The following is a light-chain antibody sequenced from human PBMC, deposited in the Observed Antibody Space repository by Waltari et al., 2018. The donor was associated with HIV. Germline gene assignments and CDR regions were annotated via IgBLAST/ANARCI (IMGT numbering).Light chain of an antibody. CDR3: QQADTFPLS. Sequence: IQMTQPPSSLSAPVGGRVTITCRASQDIHNSLGWYQQKLGKAPRLLIFAASGLQGGVPSRFRGSGSGTVFTLTIGDLQPEDSASYYCQQADTFPLSFGGGTMVQI. V-gene: IGKV1-12*01. CDR2: AAS. J-gene: IGKJ4*01. CDR1: QDIHNS.